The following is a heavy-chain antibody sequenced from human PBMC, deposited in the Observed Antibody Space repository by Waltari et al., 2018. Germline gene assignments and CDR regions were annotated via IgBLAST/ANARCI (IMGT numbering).Heavy chain of an antibody. Sequence: QVQLVQSGAEVKKPGASVKVSCKASGYTFTGYYMHWVRQAPGQGLEWMGRINPNSGGTNYAQKFQGRVTMTRDTSISTAYMGLSRLRSDDTAVYYCARDRSGSYYYYYYMDVWGKGTTVTVSS. V-gene: IGHV1-2*06. CDR1: GYTFTGYY. J-gene: IGHJ6*03. CDR3: ARDRSGSYYYYYYMDV. CDR2: INPNSGGT. D-gene: IGHD3-3*01.